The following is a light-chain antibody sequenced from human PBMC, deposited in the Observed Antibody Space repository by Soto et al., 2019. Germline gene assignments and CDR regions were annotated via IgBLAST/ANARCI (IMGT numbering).Light chain of an antibody. Sequence: DIPMTQSPSTLSASVGDRVTITCRASQNISTWLALYQQKLDKAPKVLIYDASTLEGGGQSRFSRTGSGTDITLTINQLQSDGFATYHCQQYYYSFGQGTKLEIK. V-gene: IGKV1-5*01. J-gene: IGKJ2*01. CDR2: DAS. CDR1: QNISTW. CDR3: QQYYYS.